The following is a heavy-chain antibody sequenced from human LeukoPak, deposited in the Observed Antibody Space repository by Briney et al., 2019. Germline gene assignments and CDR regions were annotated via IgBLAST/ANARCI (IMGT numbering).Heavy chain of an antibody. CDR3: ARPSRPYRSSEYFQH. V-gene: IGHV3-53*01. J-gene: IGHJ1*01. D-gene: IGHD6-13*01. Sequence: PGGSLRLSCAASGFTVTTNYMSWVRQAPGKGLEWVSLISGDGGSTYYADSVKGRFTISRDNAKNSLYLQMNSLRAEDTAVYYCARPSRPYRSSEYFQHWGQGTLVIVSS. CDR2: ISGDGGST. CDR1: GFTVTTNY.